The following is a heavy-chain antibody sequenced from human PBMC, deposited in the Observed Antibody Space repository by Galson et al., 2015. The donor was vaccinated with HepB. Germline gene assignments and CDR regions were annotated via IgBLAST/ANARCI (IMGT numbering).Heavy chain of an antibody. CDR1: GFTFSYYG. D-gene: IGHD3-22*01. CDR3: ARDDDGSGYNFDY. V-gene: IGHV3-33*01. J-gene: IGHJ4*02. CDR2: IWYDGSKK. Sequence: SLRLSCAASGFTFSYYGMHWVRQAPGKGLEWVALIWYDGSKKYYADSMKGRFTISRDNSKNTLYLLMNSLRAEDTAVYYCARDDDGSGYNFDYWGQGTLVTVSS.